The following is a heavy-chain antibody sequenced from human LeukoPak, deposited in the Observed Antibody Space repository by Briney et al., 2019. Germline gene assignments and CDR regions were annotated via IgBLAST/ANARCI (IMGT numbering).Heavy chain of an antibody. CDR1: GFTFTSFY. V-gene: IGHV1-46*01. D-gene: IGHD2-2*01. CDR2: INPSGHTT. J-gene: IGHJ4*02. CDR3: ARGMKSTSCYDY. Sequence: GASVKVSCKASGFTFTSFYMHWVRQAPGQGLEWMGIINPSGHTTDYAQKFQGRVTMTRDTPTSTVYMELSSLRSDDTAVYYCARGMKSTSCYDYWGQGTLVTVSS.